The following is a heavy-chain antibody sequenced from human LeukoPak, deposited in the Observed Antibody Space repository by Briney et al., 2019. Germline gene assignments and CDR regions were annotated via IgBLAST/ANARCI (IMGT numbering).Heavy chain of an antibody. CDR2: IYPGDSDT. V-gene: IGHV5-51*01. D-gene: IGHD3-10*01. J-gene: IGHJ3*02. CDR1: GPSFTSYW. Sequence: GESLKISCKGSGPSFTSYWIGWVRQMPGKGLEWMGIIYPGDSDTRYSPSFQGQVTISADKSISTAYLQWSSLKASDTAMYYCARRPLAGSGAVGAFDIWGQGTMVTVSS. CDR3: ARRPLAGSGAVGAFDI.